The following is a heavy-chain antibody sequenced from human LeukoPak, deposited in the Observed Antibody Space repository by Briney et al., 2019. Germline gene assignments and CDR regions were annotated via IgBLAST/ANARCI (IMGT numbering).Heavy chain of an antibody. CDR2: INPKSGGT. Sequence: ASVRLSCKASGYTFTGYYMNRVGQAPGQGGEGRGWINPKSGGTNYAQKFQGRLTMPRDTSISTAYMELSRLRSDDTAVYYCARDGGYCSSTSCYSAYYYMDVWGKGTTVTVSS. CDR3: ARDGGYCSSTSCYSAYYYMDV. J-gene: IGHJ6*03. V-gene: IGHV1-2*02. CDR1: GYTFTGYY. D-gene: IGHD2-2*01.